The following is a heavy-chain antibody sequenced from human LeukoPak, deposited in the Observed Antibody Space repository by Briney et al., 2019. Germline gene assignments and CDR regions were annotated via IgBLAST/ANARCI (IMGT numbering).Heavy chain of an antibody. CDR2: INHSGST. V-gene: IGHV4-34*01. D-gene: IGHD3-22*01. Sequence: SETLSLTCAVYGGSFSGYYWSWIRQPPGKGLEWIGEINHSGSTYYNPSLKSRVTISVDTSKNQFSLKLSSVTAADTAVYYCARSSEGRYYYDSSGYSYYYYYMDVWGKGTTVTISS. CDR3: ARSSEGRYYYDSSGYSYYYYYMDV. J-gene: IGHJ6*03. CDR1: GGSFSGYY.